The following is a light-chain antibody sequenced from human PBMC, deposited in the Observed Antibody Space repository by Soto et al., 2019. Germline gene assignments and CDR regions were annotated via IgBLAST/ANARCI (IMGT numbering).Light chain of an antibody. CDR1: QSVRSSY. CDR3: QQYDTSPST. V-gene: IGKV3-20*01. Sequence: EIVLTQSPGTLSLSPGERATLSCRATQSVRSSYLAWYQQKPGQAPRLLIYDASNRATGIPARIGGSGSGTDFTLTISRLEPEDFAVYYCQQYDTSPSTFGQGTKVEVK. J-gene: IGKJ1*01. CDR2: DAS.